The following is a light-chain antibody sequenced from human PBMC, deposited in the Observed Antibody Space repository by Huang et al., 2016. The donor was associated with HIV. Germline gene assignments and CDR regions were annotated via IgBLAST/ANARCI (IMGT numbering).Light chain of an antibody. CDR1: QTISTY. Sequence: DTQMTQSPSSLSASVGDRATITCRASQTISTYLNWYQQQPGKAPKLLIYGASSLQSGVPSRFIGSGSGTDFTLTIRSLQREDFATYFCQQSYSTPWTFGQGTKVEIK. CDR2: GAS. V-gene: IGKV1-39*01. J-gene: IGKJ1*01. CDR3: QQSYSTPWT.